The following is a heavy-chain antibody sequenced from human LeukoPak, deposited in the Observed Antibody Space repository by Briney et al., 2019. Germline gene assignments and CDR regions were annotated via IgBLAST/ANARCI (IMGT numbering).Heavy chain of an antibody. CDR1: GFTFSSYE. CDR3: VKGQSSGWNYWLGP. Sequence: GGSLRLSCPASGFTFSSYETSWVRHPPGKGPEWESFISNSARTIYYADSVQGRFTISRDDSKNSLCLQMNSLRAEDRAVYYCVKGQSSGWNYWLGPWGQGTLVTVSS. CDR2: ISNSARTI. D-gene: IGHD6-19*01. V-gene: IGHV3-48*03. J-gene: IGHJ5*02.